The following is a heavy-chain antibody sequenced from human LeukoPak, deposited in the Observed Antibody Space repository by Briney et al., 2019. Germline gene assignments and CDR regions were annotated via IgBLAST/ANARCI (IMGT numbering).Heavy chain of an antibody. J-gene: IGHJ6*02. V-gene: IGHV5-51*01. CDR3: ARQRQLGYYYYGMDV. CDR2: IYPGDSDT. CDR1: GYSFTSYW. D-gene: IGHD6-6*01. Sequence: GESLKISCKGSGYSFTSYWIGWVRQMPGKGLEWMEIIYPGDSDTRYSPSFQGQVTISADKSISTAYLQWSSLKASDTAMYYCARQRQLGYYYYGMDVWGQGTTVTVSS.